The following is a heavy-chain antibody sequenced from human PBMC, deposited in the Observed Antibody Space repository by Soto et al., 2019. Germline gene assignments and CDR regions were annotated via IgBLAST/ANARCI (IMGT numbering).Heavy chain of an antibody. D-gene: IGHD1-26*01. CDR3: AREVRGTYSGSYSYFDY. Sequence: VKVSCKASGGTFSSYAISWVRQAPGQGLEWMGGIIPIFGTANYAQKFQGRVTITADESTSTAYMELSSLRSEDTAVYYCAREVRGTYSGSYSYFDYWGQGTLVTVSS. V-gene: IGHV1-69*13. J-gene: IGHJ4*02. CDR1: GGTFSSYA. CDR2: IIPIFGTA.